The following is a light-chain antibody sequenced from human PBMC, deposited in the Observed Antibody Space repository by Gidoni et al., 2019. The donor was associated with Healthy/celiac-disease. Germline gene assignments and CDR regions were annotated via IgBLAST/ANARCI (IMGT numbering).Light chain of an antibody. V-gene: IGLV1-44*01. CDR3: AAWDDSLNGWV. Sequence: QSVLPQPPSASGTPGQGVTLSCSGSSSNIGSNTVHWYQQLPGTAPKLLIYSNNQRPSGVPDRFSGSKSGTSASLAISGLQSEDEADYYCAAWDDSLNGWVFGGGTKLTVL. CDR2: SNN. CDR1: SSNIGSNT. J-gene: IGLJ3*02.